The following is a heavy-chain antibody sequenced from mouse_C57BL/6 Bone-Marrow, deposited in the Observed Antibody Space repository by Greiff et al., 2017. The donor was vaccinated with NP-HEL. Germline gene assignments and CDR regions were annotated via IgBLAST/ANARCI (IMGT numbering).Heavy chain of an antibody. V-gene: IGHV1-26*01. CDR3: AEGGNSYFDY. CDR1: GYTFTDYY. D-gene: IGHD2-1*01. CDR2: INPNNGGT. Sequence: EVQLQQSGPELVKPGASVKISCKASGYTFTDYYMNWVKQSHGRSLEWIGDINPNNGGTSYNQKFKGKATLTVDKSSSTAYMELRSLTSEDSAVYYCAEGGNSYFDYWGQGTTLTVSS. J-gene: IGHJ2*01.